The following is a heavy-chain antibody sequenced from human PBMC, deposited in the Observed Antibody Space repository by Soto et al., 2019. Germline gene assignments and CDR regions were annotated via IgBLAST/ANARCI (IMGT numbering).Heavy chain of an antibody. V-gene: IGHV4-4*02. J-gene: IGHJ4*02. CDR3: ARRGTHFSSGNYILDY. CDR1: GDSISSNNW. Sequence: PSETLSLTCDVSGDSISSNNWWSWVRQPPGKGLEWIGEIYHSGSTNYNPSLKSRVTISVDKSKNQFSLKLSSVTAADTAVYYCARRGTHFSSGNYILDYWGQGTLVTVSS. CDR2: IYHSGST. D-gene: IGHD3-3*02.